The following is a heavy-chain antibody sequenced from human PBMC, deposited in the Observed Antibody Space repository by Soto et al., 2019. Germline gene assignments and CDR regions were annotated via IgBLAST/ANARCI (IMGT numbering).Heavy chain of an antibody. CDR1: GFPFSTSA. CDR3: AKYSGSYPVYHGLRL. J-gene: IGHJ6*02. CDR2: ISGSSDAA. Sequence: EVQLLESGGGLVQPGGSLRLSCAASGFPFSTSAMNWVRQAPGKGLEWVSIISGSSDAAYYAESVKGRFASSRANSKNTLYLQMNSPRAENTAVYYCAKYSGSYPVYHGLRLWGQGTKVNVS. V-gene: IGHV3-23*01. D-gene: IGHD1-26*01.